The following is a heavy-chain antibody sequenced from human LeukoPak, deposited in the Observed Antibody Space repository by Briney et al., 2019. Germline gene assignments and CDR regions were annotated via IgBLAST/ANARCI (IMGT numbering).Heavy chain of an antibody. J-gene: IGHJ4*02. D-gene: IGHD3-22*01. CDR2: IRYDGSNK. V-gene: IGHV3-30*02. CDR1: GFTFSSYG. Sequence: SGGSLRLSCAASGFTFSSYGMHWVRQAPGKGLEWVAFIRYDGSNKYYADSVKGRFTISRDNSKNTLYLQMNSLRAEDTAVYYCAKDSDYYDSSGYYRGRGEYFDYWGQGALVTVSS. CDR3: AKDSDYYDSSGYYRGRGEYFDY.